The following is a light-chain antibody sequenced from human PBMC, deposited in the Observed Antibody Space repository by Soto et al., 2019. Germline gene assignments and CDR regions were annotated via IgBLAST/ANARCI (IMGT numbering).Light chain of an antibody. CDR3: CSYAGSTTLYV. CDR1: SSDVGSYSL. Sequence: QSVLTQPASVSGSPGQSITISCTGTSSDVGSYSLVSWYQQHPGKAPKLMIYEVSKRPSGVSNRFSASKSGNTASLTIFGLQAEDEADYYCCSYAGSTTLYVFGSGTKVTVL. J-gene: IGLJ1*01. CDR2: EVS. V-gene: IGLV2-23*02.